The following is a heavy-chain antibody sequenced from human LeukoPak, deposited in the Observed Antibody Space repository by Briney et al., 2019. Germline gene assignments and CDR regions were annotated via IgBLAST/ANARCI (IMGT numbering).Heavy chain of an antibody. CDR1: GFTFSNYA. CDR2: ISASGDKT. CDR3: AKDPNGDYVGGYWFDP. V-gene: IGHV3-23*01. D-gene: IGHD3-10*02. Sequence: GVSLRLSCAASGFTFSNYAMNWVRQAPGKGLEWVSGISASGDKTYYADSVKGRFTISRDKSNNALYLQMNSLRAEDTALYFCAKDPNGDYVGGYWFDPWGQGARVTVSS. J-gene: IGHJ5*02.